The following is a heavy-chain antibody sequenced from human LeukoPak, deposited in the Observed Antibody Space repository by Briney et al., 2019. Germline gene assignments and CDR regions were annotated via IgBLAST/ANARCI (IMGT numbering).Heavy chain of an antibody. Sequence: GGSLRLSCAASGFTFSNYSMNWVRQAPGKGLEWVSYISRSSTTIYYADSVKGRFTISRDNAKNSLYLQMNSLRAEDTAVYYCATSGYSSSWYFGWGQGTVVIVSS. J-gene: IGHJ4*02. CDR1: GFTFSNYS. D-gene: IGHD6-13*01. CDR3: ATSGYSSSWYFG. V-gene: IGHV3-48*01. CDR2: ISRSSTTI.